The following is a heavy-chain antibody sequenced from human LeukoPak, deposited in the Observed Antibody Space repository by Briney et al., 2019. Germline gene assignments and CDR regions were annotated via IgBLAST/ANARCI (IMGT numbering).Heavy chain of an antibody. D-gene: IGHD3-10*01. V-gene: IGHV3-7*01. CDR3: ARAHYSDPRQIDYYGMDV. J-gene: IGHJ6*02. CDR2: IKQDGSEK. CDR1: GFTFSSYW. Sequence: GGSLRLSCAASGFTFSSYWMSWVRQAPGKGLEWVANIKQDGSEKYYVDSVKGRFTISRDNAKNSLYLQMNSLRAEDTAVYYCARAHYSDPRQIDYYGMDVWGQGTTVTVSS.